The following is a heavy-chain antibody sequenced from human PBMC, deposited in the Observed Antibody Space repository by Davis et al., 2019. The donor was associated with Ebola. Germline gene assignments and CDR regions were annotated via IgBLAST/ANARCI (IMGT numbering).Heavy chain of an antibody. Sequence: PGGSLRLSCAASGFTFSNAWMSWVRQAPGKGLEWVGRIKSKTDGGTTDYAAPVKGRFTISRDDSKNTLYLQTNSLKSEDTAVYYCTTAQRDSSSWLDYWGQGTLVTVSS. J-gene: IGHJ4*02. D-gene: IGHD6-13*01. CDR2: IKSKTDGGTT. CDR1: GFTFSNAW. CDR3: TTAQRDSSSWLDY. V-gene: IGHV3-15*01.